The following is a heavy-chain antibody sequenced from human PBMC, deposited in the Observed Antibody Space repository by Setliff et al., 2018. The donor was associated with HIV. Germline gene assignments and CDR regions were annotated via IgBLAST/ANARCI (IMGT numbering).Heavy chain of an antibody. D-gene: IGHD5-12*01. J-gene: IGHJ4*02. V-gene: IGHV4-31*03. CDR3: ARGSRLVQRWLPLEY. CDR1: GGSISSGSYS. Sequence: SETLSLTCTVSGGSISSGSYSWSWIRQHPGKGLEWIGHIYYSGISYYNPSLNSRVAISVDTSKNQLSLKLRSVTAADTAVYYCARGSRLVQRWLPLEYWGQGALVTVSS. CDR2: IYYSGIS.